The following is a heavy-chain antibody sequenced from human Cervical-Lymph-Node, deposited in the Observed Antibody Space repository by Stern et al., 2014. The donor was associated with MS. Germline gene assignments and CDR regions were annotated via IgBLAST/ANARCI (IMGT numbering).Heavy chain of an antibody. Sequence: EVQLEESGGGLVQPGGSLRLSCAASGFIFSTYAMSWVRQAPGKGLEWVSGISSSGGGTSYADSAKGRFTISRDNSKNMLYLHMNSLRAEDTAIYYCAKDAYGDFALNYWFFDLWGRGTLVTVSS. CDR1: GFIFSTYA. D-gene: IGHD4-17*01. CDR3: AKDAYGDFALNYWFFDL. V-gene: IGHV3-23*04. J-gene: IGHJ2*01. CDR2: ISSSGGGT.